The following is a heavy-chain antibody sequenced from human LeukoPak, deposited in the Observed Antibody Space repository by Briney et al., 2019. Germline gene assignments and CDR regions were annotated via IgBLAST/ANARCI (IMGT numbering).Heavy chain of an antibody. V-gene: IGHV4-4*07. J-gene: IGHJ3*02. CDR3: AREHYDSSGYSDAFDI. CDR2: IYTSGST. CDR1: GGSISSYY. Sequence: SETLSLTCTVSGGSISSYYWSWIRQPAGKGLEWIGRIYTSGSTNYNPSLKSRVTMSVDTSKNQFSLKLSSVTAADTAVYYCAREHYDSSGYSDAFDIWGQGTMVTVSS. D-gene: IGHD3-22*01.